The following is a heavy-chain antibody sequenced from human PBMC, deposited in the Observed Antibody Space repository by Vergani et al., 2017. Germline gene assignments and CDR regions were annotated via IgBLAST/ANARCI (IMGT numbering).Heavy chain of an antibody. CDR2: IYPADSDT. J-gene: IGHJ4*02. D-gene: IGHD1-1*01. V-gene: IGHV5-51*01. CDR3: ARHTTYTDS. CDR1: EYSFGNYW. Sequence: EVELVQSGPEMRKPGESLKISCKGSEYSFGNYWIGWVRQMPGKGLEWMGIIYPADSDTRYSPSFQGQVTISADKSVSTAFLQWDRLKASDTALYYCARHTTYTDSWGQGTRVTVSS.